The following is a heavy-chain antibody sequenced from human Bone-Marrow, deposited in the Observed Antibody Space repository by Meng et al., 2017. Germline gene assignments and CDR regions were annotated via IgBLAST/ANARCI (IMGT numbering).Heavy chain of an antibody. V-gene: IGHV2-70*20. Sequence: SGPTLVKPTQTLTLTCPFSGFSLSTSGMSVSWVRQPPGKALEWLALIDWDDDKYYSTSLKTSLTISKDNSKNQVVLTMTNMDPVDTATYYCARAAFGELFYGMDVWGQGTTVTVSS. CDR2: IDWDDDK. CDR1: GFSLSTSGMS. CDR3: ARAAFGELFYGMDV. D-gene: IGHD3-10*01. J-gene: IGHJ6*02.